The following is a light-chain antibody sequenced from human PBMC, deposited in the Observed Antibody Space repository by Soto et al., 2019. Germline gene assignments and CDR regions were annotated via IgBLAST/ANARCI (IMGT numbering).Light chain of an antibody. J-gene: IGKJ5*01. CDR3: QQYENLPT. CDR1: QNINNY. Sequence: DIEVTQSPSSLSASVGDRVTITCQASQNINNYLNWYQQKPGRAPKLLIYDASNLEAGVPSRFRGSVSGTDFTFTISRLQPEDIATYYCQQYENLPTFGQGTRLEIK. CDR2: DAS. V-gene: IGKV1-33*01.